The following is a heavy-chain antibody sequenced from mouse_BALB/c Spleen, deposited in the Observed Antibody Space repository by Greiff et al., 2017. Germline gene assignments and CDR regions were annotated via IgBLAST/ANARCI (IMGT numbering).Heavy chain of an antibody. V-gene: IGHV2-9-2*01. D-gene: IGHD2-1*01. CDR1: GFSLTSYD. J-gene: IGHJ3*01. Sequence: VKLMESGPGLVAPSQSLSITCTVSGFSLTSYDISWIRQPPGKGLEWLGVIWTGGGTNYNSAFMSRLSISKDNSKSQVFLKMNSLQTDDTAIYYCVRDDGNYEGFAYWGQGTLVTVSA. CDR2: IWTGGGT. CDR3: VRDDGNYEGFAY.